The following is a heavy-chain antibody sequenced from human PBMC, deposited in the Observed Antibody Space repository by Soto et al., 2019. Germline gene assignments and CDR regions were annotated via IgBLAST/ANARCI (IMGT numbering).Heavy chain of an antibody. CDR3: ARDEIVVPAAIGNYFDY. V-gene: IGHV3-48*01. CDR1: GFTFSSYS. J-gene: IGHJ4*02. Sequence: EVQLVESGGGLVQPGGSLRLSCAASGFTFSSYSMNWVRQAPGKGLEWVSYISSSSITIYYADSVKGRFTISRDNAKNSLYLQMNSLRAEDTAVSYCARDEIVVPAAIGNYFDYWGQGTLVTVSS. CDR2: ISSSSITI. D-gene: IGHD2-2*02.